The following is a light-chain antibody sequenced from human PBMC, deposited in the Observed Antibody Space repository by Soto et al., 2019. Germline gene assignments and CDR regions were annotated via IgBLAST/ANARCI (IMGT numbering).Light chain of an antibody. CDR1: QTILKSSIKKNS. CDR3: QQYYSSSLT. V-gene: IGKV4-1*01. CDR2: WAS. J-gene: IGKJ4*01. Sequence: DIVMTQSPDSLAVSLGESATIKCRSSQTILKSSIKKNSLAWYQQKPGQPPRLLIYWASTRDSGVPDRFSGSGSGTDFTLTITRLQAEDVAVSYCQQYYSSSLTFGGGTKVEIK.